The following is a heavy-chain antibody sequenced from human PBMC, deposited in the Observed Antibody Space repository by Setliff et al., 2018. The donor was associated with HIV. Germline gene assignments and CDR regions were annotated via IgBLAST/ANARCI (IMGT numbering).Heavy chain of an antibody. CDR1: NGSISGYY. V-gene: IGHV4-59*01. J-gene: IGHJ4*01. Sequence: PSETLSLTCRVSNGSISGYYWSWVRQPQGRGLEWVGYAPYSGNTSYNPSLNSRVTMTVDTSRDQFSLKLSSVTTADTAVYYCARTRGRAPVSYYFDNWGQGRLVTVSS. CDR2: APYSGNT. CDR3: ARTRGRAPVSYYFDN. D-gene: IGHD2-2*01.